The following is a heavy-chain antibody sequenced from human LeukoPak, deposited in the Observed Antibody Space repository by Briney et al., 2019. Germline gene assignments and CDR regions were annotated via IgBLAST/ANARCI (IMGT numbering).Heavy chain of an antibody. V-gene: IGHV4-39*01. CDR3: ARQRGSGWYLPSDL. D-gene: IGHD6-19*01. CDR2: IYYSGST. Sequence: SETLSLTCTVSGGSISSSSNYWGWIRQPPGKGLEWIGSIYYSGSTYYNPSLKSRVTISVDTSENQFSLKLSSVTAADTAVYYCARQRGSGWYLPSDLWGRGTLVTVSS. J-gene: IGHJ2*01. CDR1: GGSISSSSNY.